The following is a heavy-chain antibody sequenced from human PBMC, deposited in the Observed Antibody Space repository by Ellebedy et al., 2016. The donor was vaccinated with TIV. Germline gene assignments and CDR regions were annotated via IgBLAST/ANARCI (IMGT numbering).Heavy chain of an antibody. CDR2: INPYNGNT. CDR1: GYTFTHYG. CDR3: ARHLESRWLIHGGDY. J-gene: IGHJ4*02. V-gene: IGHV1-18*04. D-gene: IGHD3-16*01. Sequence: AASVKVSCKASGYTFTHYGISWVRQAPGQGLEWMGLINPYNGNTTYAQKYQGRVTITTYSSTRTSYMELSSLTSDDTAIYYCARHLESRWLIHGGDYWGQGSLVTVSS.